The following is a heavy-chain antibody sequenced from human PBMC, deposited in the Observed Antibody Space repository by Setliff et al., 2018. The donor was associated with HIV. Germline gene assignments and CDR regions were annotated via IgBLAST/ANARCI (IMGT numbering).Heavy chain of an antibody. Sequence: LSLSCAASGFTFDDYAMHWVRQAPGKGLEWVSGISWNSGTIYYADSVRGRFTISRDNARDSVYLQMNGLRADDTAVYYCVRDTTSGWMLTSWGQGTLVTVSS. CDR3: VRDTTSGWMLTS. J-gene: IGHJ4*02. V-gene: IGHV3-9*01. D-gene: IGHD2-2*01. CDR2: ISWNSGTI. CDR1: GFTFDDYA.